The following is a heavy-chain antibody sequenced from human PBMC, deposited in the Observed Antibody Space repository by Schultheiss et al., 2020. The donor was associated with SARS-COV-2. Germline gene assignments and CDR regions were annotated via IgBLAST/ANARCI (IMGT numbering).Heavy chain of an antibody. V-gene: IGHV3-23*01. Sequence: GSLRLSCAASGFTVSSNYMSWVRQAPGKGLEWVSAISGSGGSTYYADSVKGRFTISRDNAKNSLYLQMNSLRAEDTALYYCAKSASYSSSSGKFDYWGQGTLVTVSS. J-gene: IGHJ4*02. CDR1: GFTVSSNY. CDR2: ISGSGGST. D-gene: IGHD6-6*01. CDR3: AKSASYSSSSGKFDY.